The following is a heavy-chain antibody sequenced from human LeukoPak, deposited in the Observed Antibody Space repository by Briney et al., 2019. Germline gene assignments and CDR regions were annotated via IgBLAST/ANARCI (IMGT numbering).Heavy chain of an antibody. V-gene: IGHV4-31*03. Sequence: SETLSLTCTVSGGSISSGGYYWSWIRQHPGKGLEWIGYIYYSGSTYYNPSPKSRVTISVDTSKNQFSLKLSSVTAADTAVYYCARGQRGYCSSTSCHNWFDPWGQGTLVTVSS. J-gene: IGHJ5*02. CDR2: IYYSGST. CDR1: GGSISSGGYY. CDR3: ARGQRGYCSSTSCHNWFDP. D-gene: IGHD2-2*01.